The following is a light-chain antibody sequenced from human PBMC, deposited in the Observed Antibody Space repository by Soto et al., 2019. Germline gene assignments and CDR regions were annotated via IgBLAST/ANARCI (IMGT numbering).Light chain of an antibody. CDR1: SSDVGGYDY. Sequence: QSVLGQPASVSGSLGQSITISCSGSSSDVGGYDYVSWYQQHPGKAPKLIIFDVNDRPSGVSHRFSGSKSGNTASLTISGLQADDEADYHCSSYSNTTAPYVFGTGTKLTVL. CDR3: SSYSNTTAPYV. J-gene: IGLJ1*01. CDR2: DVN. V-gene: IGLV2-14*01.